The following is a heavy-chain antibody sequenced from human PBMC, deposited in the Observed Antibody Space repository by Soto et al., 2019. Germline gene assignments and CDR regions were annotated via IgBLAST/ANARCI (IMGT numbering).Heavy chain of an antibody. D-gene: IGHD2-8*01. CDR1: GGTFSSYA. V-gene: IGHV1-69*06. J-gene: IGHJ5*02. Sequence: QVQLVQSGAEVKKPGSSVKVSCKASGGTFSSYAISWVRQAPGQGREWMGGIIPIFGTANYAQKFQGRVTNPGGKSTNTVQGEVRRLRLEDTAVYYCAGGEVHNGVCWVGGSYWFDPWGQGTLVTVSS. CDR3: AGGEVHNGVCWVGGSYWFDP. CDR2: IIPIFGTA.